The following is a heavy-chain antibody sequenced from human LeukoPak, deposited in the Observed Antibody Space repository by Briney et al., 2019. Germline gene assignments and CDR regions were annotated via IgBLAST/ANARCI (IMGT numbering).Heavy chain of an antibody. CDR1: GGTFSSYA. CDR2: IIPILGIA. CDR3: AREEGARSFDY. J-gene: IGHJ4*02. D-gene: IGHD6-6*01. Sequence: GSSVKVSCKASGGTFSSYAISWVRQAPGQGLEWMGRIIPILGIANYTQKFQGRVTITADKSTSTAYMELSSLRSEDTAVYYCAREEGARSFDYWGQGTLVTVSS. V-gene: IGHV1-69*04.